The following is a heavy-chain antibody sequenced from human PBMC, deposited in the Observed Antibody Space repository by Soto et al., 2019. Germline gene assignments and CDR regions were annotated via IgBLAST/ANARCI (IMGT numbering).Heavy chain of an antibody. V-gene: IGHV4-59*01. CDR1: GGSISGYY. D-gene: IGHD6-13*01. Sequence: PSETLSLTCTVSGGSISGYYWSWIRQPLGKGLEWIGNVYYSGGAKYNPSVKRRVSISVDTSKNQFSLNLSSVTAADTAVYYCARAVASAGHYFDYWGQGTLVTVSS. CDR2: VYYSGGA. CDR3: ARAVASAGHYFDY. J-gene: IGHJ4*02.